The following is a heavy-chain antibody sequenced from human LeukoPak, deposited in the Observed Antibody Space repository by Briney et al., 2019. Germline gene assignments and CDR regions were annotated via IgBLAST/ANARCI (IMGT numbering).Heavy chain of an antibody. CDR2: ISGSGGST. CDR3: AKDPALSGYSYGTFGY. J-gene: IGHJ4*02. CDR1: GFTFSSYA. V-gene: IGHV3-23*01. D-gene: IGHD5-18*01. Sequence: RPGGSLRLSCAASGFTFSSYAMSWVRQAPGKGLEWVSAISGSGGSTYYADSVKGRFTISRDNSKNTLYLQMNSLRAEDTAVYYCAKDPALSGYSYGTFGYRGQGTLVTVSS.